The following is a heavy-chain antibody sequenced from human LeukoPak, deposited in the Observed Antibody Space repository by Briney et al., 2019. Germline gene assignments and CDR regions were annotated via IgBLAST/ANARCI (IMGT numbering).Heavy chain of an antibody. J-gene: IGHJ6*04. V-gene: IGHV3-9*01. CDR2: ISWNSGSI. Sequence: GRSLRLSCAASGFTFDDYAMHWVRQAPGKGLEWVSGISWNSGSIGYADSVKGRFTISRDNAKNSLYLQMNSLRAEDTAVYYCAKAPGYYYGMDVWGKGTTVTVSS. CDR1: GFTFDDYA. CDR3: AKAPGYYYGMDV.